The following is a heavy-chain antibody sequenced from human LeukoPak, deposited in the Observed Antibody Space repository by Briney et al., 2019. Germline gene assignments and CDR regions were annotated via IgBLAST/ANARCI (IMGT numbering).Heavy chain of an antibody. D-gene: IGHD5-12*01. Sequence: ASVKVSCKASGYTFTSYDINWVRQATGQGPEWMGWMNSNSGNTGYAQKFQGRVTMTRNTSISTAYMELSSLRSEDTAVYYCARVKRGYSGYDLGYWGQGTLVTVSS. J-gene: IGHJ4*02. CDR3: ARVKRGYSGYDLGY. CDR2: MNSNSGNT. CDR1: GYTFTSYD. V-gene: IGHV1-8*01.